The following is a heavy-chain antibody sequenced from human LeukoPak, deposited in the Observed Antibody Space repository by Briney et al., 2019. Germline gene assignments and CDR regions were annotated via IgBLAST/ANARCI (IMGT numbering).Heavy chain of an antibody. Sequence: ASVKVSCKASGYTLNRFGMSWVRQAPGQGLEWLGWINTYSGNTKFGEKLQGRVTMTTDTSTSTVYMELMSLRSDDTAVYFCARDTPQHLKRFDFWGQGTLVTVSS. CDR3: ARDTPQHLKRFDF. V-gene: IGHV1-18*01. CDR2: INTYSGNT. CDR1: GYTLNRFG. J-gene: IGHJ4*02. D-gene: IGHD6-13*01.